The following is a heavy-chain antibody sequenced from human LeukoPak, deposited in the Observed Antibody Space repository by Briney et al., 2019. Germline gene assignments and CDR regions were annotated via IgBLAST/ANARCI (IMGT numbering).Heavy chain of an antibody. Sequence: GSLRLSCAASGFTFSSYWMSWVRQAPGKGLEWVANINKDGGEKYYVDSVKGRFTISRDNAKNSLYLQMNSLRADDTAVYYCVKDSPPRYSGSPPAYWGQGTLVTVSS. J-gene: IGHJ4*02. CDR1: GFTFSSYW. CDR2: INKDGGEK. D-gene: IGHD1-26*01. CDR3: VKDSPPRYSGSPPAY. V-gene: IGHV3-7*03.